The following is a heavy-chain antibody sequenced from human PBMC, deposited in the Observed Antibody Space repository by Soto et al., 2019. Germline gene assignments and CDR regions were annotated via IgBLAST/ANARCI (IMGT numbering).Heavy chain of an antibody. CDR2: IYSGGST. D-gene: IGHD3-16*02. V-gene: IGHV3-53*02. J-gene: IGHJ3*02. CDR3: ARGHDYVWGSYPQGAFDI. Sequence: EVQLVETGGGLIQPGGSLRLSCAASGFTVSSNYMSWVRQAPGKGLEWVSVIYSGGSTYYADSVKGRFTISRDNSKNTLYLQMNSLRAEDTAVYYCARGHDYVWGSYPQGAFDIWGQGTMVTVSS. CDR1: GFTVSSNY.